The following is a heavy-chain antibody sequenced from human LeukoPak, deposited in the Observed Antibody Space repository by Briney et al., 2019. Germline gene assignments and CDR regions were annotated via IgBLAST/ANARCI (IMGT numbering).Heavy chain of an antibody. J-gene: IGHJ3*02. Sequence: GGSLRLSCTASGFTFGDYAMSWFRQAPGKGLEWVGFIRSKAYGGTTEYAASVKGSFTISRDDSKSIAYLQMNSLKTEDTAVYYCTRGYIRQWLVLRDAFDIWGQGTMVTVSS. CDR2: IRSKAYGGTT. CDR1: GFTFGDYA. CDR3: TRGYIRQWLVLRDAFDI. V-gene: IGHV3-49*03. D-gene: IGHD6-19*01.